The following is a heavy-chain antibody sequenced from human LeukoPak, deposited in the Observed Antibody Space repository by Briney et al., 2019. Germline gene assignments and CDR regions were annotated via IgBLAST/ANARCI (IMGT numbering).Heavy chain of an antibody. D-gene: IGHD6-19*01. J-gene: IGHJ6*04. Sequence: AGGSLRLSCAASGFTFDDYGMSWVRQAPGKGLEWVSAISGSGGSTYYADSVKGRLTISRDNSKNTLYLQMNSLRAEDTAVYYCVKSGSSRMDVWGKGTTVTISS. CDR1: GFTFDDYG. V-gene: IGHV3-23*01. CDR2: ISGSGGST. CDR3: VKSGSSRMDV.